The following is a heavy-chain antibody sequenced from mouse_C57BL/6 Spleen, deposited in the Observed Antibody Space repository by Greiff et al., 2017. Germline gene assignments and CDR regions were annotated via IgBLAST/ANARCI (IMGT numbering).Heavy chain of an antibody. CDR3: AREVSHWYFDV. CDR2: INPGSGGT. D-gene: IGHD2-14*01. V-gene: IGHV1-54*01. Sequence: QVQLQQSGAELVRPGTSVKVSCKASGYAFTNYLIEWVKQRPGQGLEWIGVINPGSGGTTYNEKFKGKATLTADKSSSTAYMQLSSLTSEDAAVYVCAREVSHWYFDVWGTGTTVTVSS. J-gene: IGHJ1*03. CDR1: GYAFTNYL.